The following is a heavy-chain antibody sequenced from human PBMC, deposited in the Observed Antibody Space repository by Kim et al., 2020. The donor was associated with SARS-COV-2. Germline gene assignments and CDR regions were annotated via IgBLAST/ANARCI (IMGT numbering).Heavy chain of an antibody. J-gene: IGHJ4*02. D-gene: IGHD2-2*01. V-gene: IGHV3-23*03. Sequence: GGSLRLSCAASGFTFSSYAMSWVRQAPGKVLEWVSVIYSGGSSTYYADSVKGRFTISRDNSKNTLYLQMNSLRAEDTAVYYCARGVVPAAYYFDYWGQGTLVTVSS. CDR3: ARGVVPAAYYFDY. CDR1: GFTFSSYA. CDR2: IYSGGSST.